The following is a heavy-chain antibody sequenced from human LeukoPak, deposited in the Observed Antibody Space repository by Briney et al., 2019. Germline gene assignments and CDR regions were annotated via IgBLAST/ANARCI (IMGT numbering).Heavy chain of an antibody. Sequence: PGGSLRLSCAASGLTFSSYGMHWVRQAPGKGPEWVAVISYDGSNKYYADSVKGRFTISRDNSKNTLYLQMNSLRAEDTAVYYCAKDRRFLVDYWGQGTLVTVSS. V-gene: IGHV3-30*18. CDR1: GLTFSSYG. CDR3: AKDRRFLVDY. CDR2: ISYDGSNK. J-gene: IGHJ4*02. D-gene: IGHD3-3*01.